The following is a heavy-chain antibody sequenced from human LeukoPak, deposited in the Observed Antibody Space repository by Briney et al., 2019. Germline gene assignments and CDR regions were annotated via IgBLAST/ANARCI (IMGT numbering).Heavy chain of an antibody. D-gene: IGHD4-17*01. V-gene: IGHV3-30*02. CDR2: IRYDGSNK. CDR3: AKVPWYGDLPTQHFQH. J-gene: IGHJ1*01. Sequence: GGSLRLSCAASGFTYISYGMHWVRQAPGKGLEWVAFIRYDGSNKYYADSVKGRFTISRDNSKNTLYLQMNSLRAEDTAVYYCAKVPWYGDLPTQHFQHWGQGTLVTVSS. CDR1: GFTYISYG.